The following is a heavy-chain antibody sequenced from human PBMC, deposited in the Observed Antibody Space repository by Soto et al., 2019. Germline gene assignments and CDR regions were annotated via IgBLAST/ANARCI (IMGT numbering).Heavy chain of an antibody. J-gene: IGHJ5*02. CDR2: IYYSGST. CDR1: GGSVSSRSYY. CDR3: ARHTWGRQRGWFDP. V-gene: IGHV4-39*01. Sequence: QLQLQESGPGLVKPSETLSLTCTVSGGSVSSRSYYWGWIRQPLGKGLEWIGSIYYSGSTYYNPSLRSRITLSVDTSKNQFSLKLSSVTAADTAVYYCARHTWGRQRGWFDPWGQGTLVTVSS. D-gene: IGHD2-2*01.